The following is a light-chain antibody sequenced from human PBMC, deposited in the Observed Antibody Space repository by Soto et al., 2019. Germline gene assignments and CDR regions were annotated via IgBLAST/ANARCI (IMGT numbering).Light chain of an antibody. CDR2: GAS. CDR3: QQYGSSPPGMYT. J-gene: IGKJ2*01. Sequence: EIVLTQSPGTLSLSPGERATLSCRASQSVSSSYLAWYQQKPGQAPRLLIYGASSRATGIPDRFSGSGSGTDFTLTISRLEPEDFAVYYRQQYGSSPPGMYTFGQGTKLEIK. CDR1: QSVSSSY. V-gene: IGKV3-20*01.